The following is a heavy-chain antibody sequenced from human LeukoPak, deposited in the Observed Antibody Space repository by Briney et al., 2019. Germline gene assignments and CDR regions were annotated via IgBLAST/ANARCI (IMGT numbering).Heavy chain of an antibody. V-gene: IGHV1-18*01. Sequence: ASVKVSCKASGYTFTTYGVTWVRRAPGQGLEWMGWINTYNGDTNFAQKFQGRVTMTIDTSSSTAYMELRSLRSDDTAVYYCAREGEGDFDYWGQGTLVTVSS. CDR3: AREGEGDFDY. D-gene: IGHD3-16*01. J-gene: IGHJ4*02. CDR1: GYTFTTYG. CDR2: INTYNGDT.